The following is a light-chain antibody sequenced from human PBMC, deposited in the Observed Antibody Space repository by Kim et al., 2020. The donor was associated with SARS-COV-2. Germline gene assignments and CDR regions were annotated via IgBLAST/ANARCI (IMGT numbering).Light chain of an antibody. CDR2: QDT. V-gene: IGLV3-1*01. CDR3: QAWDSSTNNYV. CDR1: ILGDKY. J-gene: IGLJ1*01. Sequence: PGQTASSTCKEYILGDKYISWYDQRPGQPPVVVIYQDTQRPSGIPERLSGSKCGNTATLTISGTQAMDEADYYCQAWDSSTNNYVFGTGTQVTVL.